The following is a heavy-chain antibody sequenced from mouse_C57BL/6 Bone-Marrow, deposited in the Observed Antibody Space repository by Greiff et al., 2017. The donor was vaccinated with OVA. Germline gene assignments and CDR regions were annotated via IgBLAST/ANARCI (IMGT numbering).Heavy chain of an antibody. J-gene: IGHJ4*01. Sequence: QVQLKQPGAELVKPGASVKLSCKASGYTFTSYWMHWVKQRPGQGLEWIGMIHPNSGSTNYNEKFKSKATLTVDKSSSTAYMQLSSLTSEDSAVYYCAIFPLYYYGSSTYYAMDYWGQGTSVTVSS. V-gene: IGHV1-64*01. CDR1: GYTFTSYW. D-gene: IGHD1-1*01. CDR2: IHPNSGST. CDR3: AIFPLYYYGSSTYYAMDY.